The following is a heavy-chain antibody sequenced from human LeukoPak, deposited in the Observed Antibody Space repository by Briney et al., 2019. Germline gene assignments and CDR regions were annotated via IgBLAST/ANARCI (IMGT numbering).Heavy chain of an antibody. J-gene: IGHJ4*02. CDR3: ARAPVRVVPDY. V-gene: IGHV1-18*01. D-gene: IGHD2-2*01. CDR2: ISAYNGNT. CDR1: GYTFTSYG. Sequence: VASVKVSCKASGYTFTSYGISWVRQAPGQGLEWMGWISAYNGNTNYAQKLQGRVTMTTDTSTSTAYMELRSLRSDDTVVYYCARAPVRVVPDYWGQGTLVTVSS.